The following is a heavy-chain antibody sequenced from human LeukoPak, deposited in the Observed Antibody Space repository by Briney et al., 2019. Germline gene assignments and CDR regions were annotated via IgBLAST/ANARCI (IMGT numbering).Heavy chain of an antibody. CDR3: TTAGYSRYA. CDR2: IKSKTDGGTT. Sequence: GGSLRLSCAASGLAFSIYAMTWVRQAPGKGLEWVGRIKSKTDGGTTDYDAPVKGRFTISRDDSKNTLYLQMNSLKTEDTAVYYCTTAGYSRYAGGQGTLVTVSS. V-gene: IGHV3-15*01. D-gene: IGHD6-13*01. J-gene: IGHJ4*02. CDR1: GLAFSIYA.